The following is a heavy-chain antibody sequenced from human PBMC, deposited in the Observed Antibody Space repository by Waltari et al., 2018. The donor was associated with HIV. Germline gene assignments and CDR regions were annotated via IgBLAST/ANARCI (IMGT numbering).Heavy chain of an antibody. Sequence: QVHLVQSGPEGKRPGASVKISCKAYEYTFINFDVNWVRQAAGKWPEWLGWMNPNSGNTASQYKVEDRVTMTRDVSTDTAYMEMSGLTPEDTAIYYCARNSSAKGNRYFYYGLDVWGQGTPVTV. D-gene: IGHD3-22*01. J-gene: IGHJ6*02. CDR2: MNPNSGNT. CDR3: ARNSSAKGNRYFYYGLDV. CDR1: EYTFINFD. V-gene: IGHV1-8*02.